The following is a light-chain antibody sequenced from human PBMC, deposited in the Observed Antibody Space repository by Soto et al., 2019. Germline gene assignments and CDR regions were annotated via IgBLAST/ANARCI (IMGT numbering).Light chain of an antibody. Sequence: EIGMTQSPATLSVSPGERATLSCRASENGNSNVARWSTQNSGETPSLLIFGAYPRASDIPERFSGRGSGTEYSLHLRSLQSEDCAVYFCQQYDVWPSFGQGTKG. CDR1: ENGNSN. CDR3: QQYDVWPS. J-gene: IGKJ1*01. V-gene: IGKV3-15*01. CDR2: GAY.